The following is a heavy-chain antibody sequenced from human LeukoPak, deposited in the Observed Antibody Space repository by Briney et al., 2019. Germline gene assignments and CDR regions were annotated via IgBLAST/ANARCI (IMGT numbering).Heavy chain of an antibody. D-gene: IGHD3-16*01. V-gene: IGHV1-18*01. CDR2: ISAYNGNT. Sequence: GASVKVSCKTSGGTFSSYAITWVRQAPGQGLEWMGWISAYNGNTNYAQKLQGRVTMTTDTSTSTAYMELRSLRSDDTAVYYCARSYDGFDPWGQGTLVTVSS. CDR1: GGTFSSYA. CDR3: ARSYDGFDP. J-gene: IGHJ5*02.